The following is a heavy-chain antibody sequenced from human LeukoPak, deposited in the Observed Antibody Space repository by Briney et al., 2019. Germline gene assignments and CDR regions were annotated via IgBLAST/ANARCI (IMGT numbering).Heavy chain of an antibody. CDR2: ISGSGGST. V-gene: IGHV3-23*01. J-gene: IGHJ4*02. Sequence: GGSLRLSCAATGFTFSSYAMSWVRQAPGKGLEWVSAISGSGGSTYYADSVKGRFTISRDNSKNTLYLQMNSLRAEDTAVYYCAKDHLLLPYFDYWGQGTLVTVSS. D-gene: IGHD2-15*01. CDR3: AKDHLLLPYFDY. CDR1: GFTFSSYA.